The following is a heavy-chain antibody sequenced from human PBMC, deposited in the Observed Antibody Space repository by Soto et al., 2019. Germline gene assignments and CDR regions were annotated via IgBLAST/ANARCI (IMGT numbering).Heavy chain of an antibody. J-gene: IGHJ3*02. V-gene: IGHV1-3*01. D-gene: IGHD2-15*01. CDR2: INAGNGNT. Sequence: ASVKVSCKGSGYTFTSYAMHWVRQAPGQRLEWMGWINAGNGNTKYSQKFQGRVTITRDTSASTAYMELSSLRSEDTAVYYCATGGVVAATSAFDIWGQGTMVTISS. CDR1: GYTFTSYA. CDR3: ATGGVVAATSAFDI.